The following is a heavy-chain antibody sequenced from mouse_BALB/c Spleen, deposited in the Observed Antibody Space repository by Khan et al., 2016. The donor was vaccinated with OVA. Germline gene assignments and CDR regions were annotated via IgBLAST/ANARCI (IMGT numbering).Heavy chain of an antibody. V-gene: IGHV3-2*02. D-gene: IGHD2-3*01. J-gene: IGHJ4*01. CDR2: ISYSGST. Sequence: EVQLQESGPGLVKPSQSLSLTCTVTGYSITSYYAWNWIRQLPGNKLEWMGYISYSGSTNYNPALKSRISITRDTSKNQFFLQLNSVTTEDTATYYCARDGSRYNYAMDYWGQGTSVTVSS. CDR1: GYSITSYYA. CDR3: ARDGSRYNYAMDY.